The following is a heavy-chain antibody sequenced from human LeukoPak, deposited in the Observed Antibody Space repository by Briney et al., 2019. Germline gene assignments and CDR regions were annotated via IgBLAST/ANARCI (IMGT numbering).Heavy chain of an antibody. J-gene: IGHJ4*02. CDR2: INPAGGST. CDR3: ARGRGVHDSHTYDYFDY. Sequence: ASVKVSCKASGYMFTGYYMHWVRQAPGQGLEWMGIINPAGGSTTYAQKFQGSRLTLTRDTSTSTVYMELSSLRSEDAAVYYCARGRGVHDSHTYDYFDYWGQGSLVTVSS. D-gene: IGHD3-22*01. V-gene: IGHV1-46*01. CDR1: GYMFTGYY.